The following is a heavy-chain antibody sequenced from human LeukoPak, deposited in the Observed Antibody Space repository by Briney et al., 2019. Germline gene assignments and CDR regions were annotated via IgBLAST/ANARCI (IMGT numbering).Heavy chain of an antibody. V-gene: IGHV3-11*01. D-gene: IGHD3/OR15-3a*01. CDR1: GYTFSNYY. J-gene: IGHJ4*02. CDR3: ARVSDFWYLVY. Sequence: SCQASGYTFSNYYMSWTRQAPGRGLEGVSYISSSRSPLYCADSVNGRFPISRDNSNNSLYLQMNSLRAEDTAVYYCARVSDFWYLVYWGQGTLVTVCS. CDR2: ISSSRSPL.